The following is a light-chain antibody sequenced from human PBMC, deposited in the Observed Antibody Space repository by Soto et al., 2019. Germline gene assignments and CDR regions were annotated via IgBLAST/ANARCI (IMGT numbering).Light chain of an antibody. CDR1: QSVRSY. CDR3: QQRGNWPQT. J-gene: IGKJ3*01. CDR2: DAF. V-gene: IGKV3-11*01. Sequence: EIVLTQSPATLSLSPGERATLSCRASQSVRSYLAWYQQKPGQTPRLLIYDAFNRATGIPARFSGSGSGTDFTLTISSLEPEDFAVYYYQQRGNWPQTFGPGTKVDI.